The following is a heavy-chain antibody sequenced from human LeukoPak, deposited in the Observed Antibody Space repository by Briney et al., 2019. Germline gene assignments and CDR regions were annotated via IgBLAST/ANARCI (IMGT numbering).Heavy chain of an antibody. J-gene: IGHJ4*02. CDR2: INPSGNLT. Sequence: ASVKVSCKASGGTFSSYAISWVRQAPGQGLEWMGFINPSGNLTIYAQKFQGRFTMTRDTSTSTVYMELSSLRSEDTAVYNCARPGASGWSNYYFDYWGQGTLVTVSS. CDR3: ARPGASGWSNYYFDY. V-gene: IGHV1-46*01. D-gene: IGHD6-13*01. CDR1: GGTFSSYA.